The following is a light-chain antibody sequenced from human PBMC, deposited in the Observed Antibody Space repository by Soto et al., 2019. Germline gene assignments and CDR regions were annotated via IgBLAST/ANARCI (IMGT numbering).Light chain of an antibody. V-gene: IGKV1-27*01. Sequence: DIQMTQSPSSLSASVGDRVTITCRVSQGISNFLAWYQQKPGKVPKLLISAASTLQSGVPSRFSGSGSGTDFTLTITSLQPEDVATYYCQKYSSVITFGPGTRLEIK. J-gene: IGKJ5*01. CDR1: QGISNF. CDR2: AAS. CDR3: QKYSSVIT.